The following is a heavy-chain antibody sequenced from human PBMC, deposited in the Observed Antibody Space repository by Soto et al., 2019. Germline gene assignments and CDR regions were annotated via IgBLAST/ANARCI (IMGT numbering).Heavy chain of an antibody. CDR2: ISSSSSTI. CDR1: GFTFSSNS. J-gene: IGHJ5*02. V-gene: IGHV3-48*02. Sequence: EVQVVESGGGLVQPGGSLRLSCAASGFTFSSNSMNWVRQAPGKGLEWISYISSSSSTIYADSVKGRFTTSRDNAKNSLYLQMNSLRDGDTAVYYWARVIWSGHLTSDLWGQGTRVTVSS. CDR3: ARVIWSGHLTSDL. D-gene: IGHD3-3*01.